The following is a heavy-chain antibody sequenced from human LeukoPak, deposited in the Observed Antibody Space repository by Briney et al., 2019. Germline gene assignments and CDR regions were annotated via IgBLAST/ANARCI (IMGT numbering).Heavy chain of an antibody. CDR3: ARRASSSGWFYGMDV. CDR2: IHNCGST. J-gene: IGHJ6*02. D-gene: IGHD6-25*01. CDR1: GGSISRYY. V-gene: IGHV4-59*08. Sequence: SETLSLTCTVSGGSISRYYWSWIRQPPGKGLEWIGWIGCIHNCGSTSYNPSLESRVTISVDTSKNQLSLQLTSVTAADTAVYYCARRASSSGWFYGMDVWGQGTTVTVSS.